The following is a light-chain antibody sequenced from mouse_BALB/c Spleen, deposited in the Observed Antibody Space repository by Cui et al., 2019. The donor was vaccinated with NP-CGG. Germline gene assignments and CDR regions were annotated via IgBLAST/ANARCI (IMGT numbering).Light chain of an antibody. CDR2: STS. CDR3: QQRSNYPFT. V-gene: IGKV4-57*01. CDR1: SSVSY. J-gene: IGKJ4*01. Sequence: QIVLTQSPAIMSASPGEKVTIACSPTSSVSYMHWFQQKPGTSPKLWIYSTSNLTSGVSGSGSGTSCSLTISRMEAEDAATYYCQQRSNYPFTFGSGTKLEIK.